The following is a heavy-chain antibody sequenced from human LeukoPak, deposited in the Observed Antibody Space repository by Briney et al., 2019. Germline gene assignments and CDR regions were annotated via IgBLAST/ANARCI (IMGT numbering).Heavy chain of an antibody. J-gene: IGHJ6*02. Sequence: GGSLRLSCAASGFTVSSNYMSWVRQAPGKGLEWVSVIYSGGSTYYADSVKGRFTISRDNSKNTLYLQMNSLRAEDTAVYYCARGVATTLYYYYGMDVWGQGTTVTVSS. D-gene: IGHD5-12*01. CDR2: IYSGGST. CDR3: ARGVATTLYYYYGMDV. V-gene: IGHV3-66*01. CDR1: GFTVSSNY.